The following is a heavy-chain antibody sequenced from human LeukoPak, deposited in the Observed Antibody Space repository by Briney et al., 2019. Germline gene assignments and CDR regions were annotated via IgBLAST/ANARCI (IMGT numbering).Heavy chain of an antibody. J-gene: IGHJ6*03. V-gene: IGHV3-30*04. Sequence: GGSLRLSCAASGFTFSSYAMHWVRQAPGKGLEWVAVISYDGSNKYYADSVKGRFTISRDNSKNTLYLQMNSLRAEDTAVYYCARDRLADGSGSYDYYYYMDVWGKGTTVTISS. D-gene: IGHD3-10*01. CDR2: ISYDGSNK. CDR1: GFTFSSYA. CDR3: ARDRLADGSGSYDYYYYMDV.